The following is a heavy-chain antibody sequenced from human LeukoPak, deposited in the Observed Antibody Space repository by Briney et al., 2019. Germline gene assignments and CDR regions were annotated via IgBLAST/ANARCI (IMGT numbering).Heavy chain of an antibody. J-gene: IGHJ4*02. CDR3: AKDIEYGYGPHYFDY. CDR1: GFTFSSYA. CDR2: ISGSGFST. D-gene: IGHD5-18*01. V-gene: IGHV3-23*01. Sequence: GGSLRLSCAASGFTFSSYALSWVRQAPGKGLEWVSAISGSGFSTYYADSVKGRFTISRDNSKNTLYLQMNSLRAEDTAVYYCAKDIEYGYGPHYFDYWGQGTLVTVSS.